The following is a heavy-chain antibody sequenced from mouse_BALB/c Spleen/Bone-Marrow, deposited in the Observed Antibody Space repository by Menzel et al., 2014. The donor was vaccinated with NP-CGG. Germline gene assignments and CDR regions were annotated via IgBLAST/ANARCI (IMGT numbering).Heavy chain of an antibody. D-gene: IGHD1-1*01. CDR3: ARGLSYYYGTSYYFDY. CDR1: GSTFINYA. J-gene: IGHJ2*01. V-gene: IGHV1S137*01. Sequence: VKRVESGAGLVRPGVSGKISCKGSGSTFINYAMHWVRQGHEKSLEWIGFISFSYGNATYNQKIKGKATMTVDKAYNTAYMELARLTSEDSAIYYCARGLSYYYGTSYYFDYWGQGTTLTVSS. CDR2: ISFSYGNA.